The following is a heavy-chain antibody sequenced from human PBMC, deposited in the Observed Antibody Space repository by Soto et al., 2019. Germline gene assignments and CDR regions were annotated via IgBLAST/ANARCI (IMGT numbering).Heavy chain of an antibody. J-gene: IGHJ4*02. Sequence: SETLSLTCSVSGGSISSGGYYWSWIRQHPGKGLEWIGYIYYSGSTYYNPSLKSRVTISVDTSKNQFSLKLSSVTAADTAVYYCARVGTYGDSDYWGKGTLVTVSS. D-gene: IGHD4-17*01. CDR2: IYYSGST. CDR3: ARVGTYGDSDY. CDR1: GGSISSGGYY. V-gene: IGHV4-31*03.